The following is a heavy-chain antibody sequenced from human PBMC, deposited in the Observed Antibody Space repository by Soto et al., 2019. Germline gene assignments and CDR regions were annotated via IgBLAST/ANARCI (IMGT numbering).Heavy chain of an antibody. Sequence: QVQLVQSGAEVKKPGSSVKVSCRASGGTFSNYGISWVRQAPGEGLEWMGGIIPIFGTRNHAQKFQGRVTITADKSTSTAYMELSSLRSEDTAVYYCARGSGYDNWGAFDIWGQGTMVTVSS. CDR2: IIPIFGTR. J-gene: IGHJ3*02. V-gene: IGHV1-69*06. D-gene: IGHD3-22*01. CDR1: GGTFSNYG. CDR3: ARGSGYDNWGAFDI.